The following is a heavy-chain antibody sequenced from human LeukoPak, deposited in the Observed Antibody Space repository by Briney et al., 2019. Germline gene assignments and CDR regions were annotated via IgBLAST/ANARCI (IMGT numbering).Heavy chain of an antibody. V-gene: IGHV3-7*01. CDR1: GFTFSSYW. CDR3: ARYCSGGSCYGDWFDP. Sequence: PGGSPRLSCAASGFTFSSYWMSWVRQAPGKGLEWVANIKQDGSEKYYVDSVKGRFTISRDNAKNSLYLQMNSLRAEDTAVYYCARYCSGGSCYGDWFDPWGQGTLVTVSS. J-gene: IGHJ5*02. D-gene: IGHD2-15*01. CDR2: IKQDGSEK.